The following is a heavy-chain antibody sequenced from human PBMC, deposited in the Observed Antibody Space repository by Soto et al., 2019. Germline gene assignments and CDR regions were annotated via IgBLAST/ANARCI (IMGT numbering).Heavy chain of an antibody. Sequence: QVQLQESGPGLTKPSWTLSLTCAVSGDSISNNNWWSWVRQPPGKGLEWIGEVHHSGRSNSNPSLKSRVTMSIDTSKNQFSLRLDSVTAADTAVYYCAHTIGSGSYIPYWGQGTLVTVSS. CDR3: AHTIGSGSYIPY. V-gene: IGHV4-4*02. CDR1: GDSISNNNW. J-gene: IGHJ4*02. CDR2: VHHSGRS. D-gene: IGHD3-10*01.